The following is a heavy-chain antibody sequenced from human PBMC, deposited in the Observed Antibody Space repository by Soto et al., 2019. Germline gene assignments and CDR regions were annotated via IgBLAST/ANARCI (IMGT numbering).Heavy chain of an antibody. Sequence: QVQLQESGPRLVKPSQTLSLTCTVSVGSISSGGYYWSWIRQHPGKGLEWIGYIYYSGSTYYNPSLKSRVTISVDTSKKQFSLKLSSVTAADTAVYYCARGRTSSPTPGDYWGQGTLVTVSS. V-gene: IGHV4-31*03. J-gene: IGHJ4*02. D-gene: IGHD2-2*01. CDR3: ARGRTSSPTPGDY. CDR2: IYYSGST. CDR1: VGSISSGGYY.